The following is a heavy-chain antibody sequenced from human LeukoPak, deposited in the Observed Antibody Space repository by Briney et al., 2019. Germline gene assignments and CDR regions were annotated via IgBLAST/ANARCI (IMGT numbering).Heavy chain of an antibody. CDR1: GYSFTSYW. Sequence: GESLKISCNGSGYSFTSYWIARVRQMPGKGLEWMGMIYPGDSETKYRPSFQGQVTISADKSISTAYLQWSSLKASDTAMYYCARGRGAINDFWSGYTTNWFDPWGQGTLVTVSS. J-gene: IGHJ5*02. CDR2: IYPGDSET. V-gene: IGHV5-51*01. CDR3: ARGRGAINDFWSGYTTNWFDP. D-gene: IGHD3-3*01.